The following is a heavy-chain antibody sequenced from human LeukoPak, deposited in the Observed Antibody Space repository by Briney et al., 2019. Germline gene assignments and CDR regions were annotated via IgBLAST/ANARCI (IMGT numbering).Heavy chain of an antibody. Sequence: GGSLRLSCAASGFTFSSYGMHWVRQAPGKGLEWVAVIWYDGSNKYYADSVKGRFTIYRDNSKNTLYLQMKSLRAEDTAVYYCARGCEVLTGYPEWYYFDFWGQGTLVTVS. CDR2: IWYDGSNK. CDR3: ARGCEVLTGYPEWYYFDF. V-gene: IGHV3-33*01. D-gene: IGHD3-9*01. J-gene: IGHJ4*02. CDR1: GFTFSSYG.